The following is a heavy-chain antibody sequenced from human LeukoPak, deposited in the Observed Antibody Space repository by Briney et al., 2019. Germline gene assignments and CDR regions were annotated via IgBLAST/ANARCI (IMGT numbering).Heavy chain of an antibody. CDR2: ISGSGGST. Sequence: GGSLRLSCAASGFTFSSYAMSWVRQAPGKGLEWVSAISGSGGSTYYADSVKGRFTISRDNSKNTLYLQMNSLRAEDTAVYYCAKASSSGWYPHYFDYWGQGTLVTVSS. J-gene: IGHJ4*02. D-gene: IGHD6-19*01. CDR1: GFTFSSYA. CDR3: AKASSSGWYPHYFDY. V-gene: IGHV3-23*01.